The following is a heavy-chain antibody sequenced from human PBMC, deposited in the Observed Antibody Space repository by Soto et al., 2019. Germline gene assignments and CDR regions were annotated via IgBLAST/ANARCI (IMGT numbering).Heavy chain of an antibody. CDR3: AKDSSGYYFPNYYYYYGMDV. Sequence: GSLRLSGAASGFTFSSYAMSWVGQAPGKGLEWVSAISGSGGSTYYADSVKGRFTISRDNSKNTLYLQMNSLRAEDTAVYYCAKDSSGYYFPNYYYYYGMDVWGQGTTVTVSS. J-gene: IGHJ6*02. CDR1: GFTFSSYA. CDR2: ISGSGGST. D-gene: IGHD3-22*01. V-gene: IGHV3-23*01.